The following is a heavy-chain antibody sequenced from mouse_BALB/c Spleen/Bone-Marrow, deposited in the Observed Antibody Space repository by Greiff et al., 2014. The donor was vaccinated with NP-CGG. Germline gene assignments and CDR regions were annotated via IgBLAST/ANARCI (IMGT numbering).Heavy chain of an antibody. CDR3: ASYYYGSSSFGY. Sequence: EVKLVESGAELVKPGASVKLSCTASGFNIKDTYMHWVKQRPEQGLEWIGRIDPANGNTKYDPKFQGKATITADTSSNTAYLQLSSLTSEDTAVYYCASYYYGSSSFGYWGQGTLVTVSA. V-gene: IGHV14-3*02. J-gene: IGHJ3*01. CDR1: GFNIKDTY. CDR2: IDPANGNT. D-gene: IGHD1-1*01.